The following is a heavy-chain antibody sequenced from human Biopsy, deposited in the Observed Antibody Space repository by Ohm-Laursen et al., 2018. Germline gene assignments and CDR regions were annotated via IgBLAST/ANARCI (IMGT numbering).Heavy chain of an antibody. CDR3: ARGRRTSGWSYFDN. V-gene: IGHV4-61*01. D-gene: IGHD6-19*01. CDR1: GDSLTSGPEN. Sequence: SETLSLTCTVSGDSLTSGPENWSWLRQSPGQGLEYIGFIYSGGNTNYNPSLKNRVTMSVDTSKNQFYLNLYSVTAADTAVYYCARGRRTSGWSYFDNWGQGALVTVSP. J-gene: IGHJ4*02. CDR2: IYSGGNT.